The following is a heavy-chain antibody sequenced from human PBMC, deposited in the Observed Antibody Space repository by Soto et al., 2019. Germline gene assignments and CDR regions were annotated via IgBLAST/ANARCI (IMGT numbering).Heavy chain of an antibody. Sequence: GGSMRASCAGSGFTFSDYGMGWVRQAPGKGPEWVSVIGASGRSTFYPDSVKGRFTISRDNSKNPPYLQMNSLSVDYTAPDYWAKAPYSFWSGQPSRGPWGPG. D-gene: IGHD3-3*01. CDR1: GFTFSDYG. CDR2: IGASGRST. J-gene: IGHJ5*02. V-gene: IGHV3-23*01. CDR3: AKAPYSFWSGQPSRGP.